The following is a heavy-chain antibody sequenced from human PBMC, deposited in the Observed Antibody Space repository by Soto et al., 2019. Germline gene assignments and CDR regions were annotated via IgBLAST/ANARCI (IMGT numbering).Heavy chain of an antibody. CDR2: INAGNGNT. D-gene: IGHD5-18*01. Sequence: ASVKVSCKASGYTFTNYAMHWVRQAPGQRLEWMGWINAGNGNTKYSQKFQGRVTITRDTSVSTAYMELSSLRSEDTAVYYCARGNRGYSYGSNWXDPWGQGTLVTVSS. V-gene: IGHV1-3*01. CDR3: ARGNRGYSYGSNWXDP. CDR1: GYTFTNYA. J-gene: IGHJ5*02.